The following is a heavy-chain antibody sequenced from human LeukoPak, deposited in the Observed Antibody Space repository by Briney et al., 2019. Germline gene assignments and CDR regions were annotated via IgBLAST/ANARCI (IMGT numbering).Heavy chain of an antibody. Sequence: GGSLRLSCAASGFTFSNHLMSWVRQAPGKGLEWVSRIHSDGSSTNYADSVKGRFTISRDNAKNTLYLQMNSLRDEDTAVYYCASTARQSYFDYWGQGILVTVSS. CDR3: ASTARQSYFDY. CDR1: GFTFSNHL. CDR2: IHSDGSST. J-gene: IGHJ4*02. V-gene: IGHV3-74*01.